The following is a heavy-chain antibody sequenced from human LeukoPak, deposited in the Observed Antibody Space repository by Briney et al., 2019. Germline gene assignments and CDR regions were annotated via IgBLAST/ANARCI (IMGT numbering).Heavy chain of an antibody. D-gene: IGHD6-19*01. Sequence: GGSLRLSCVGSGFTFRNHDMNWVRLAPGKGLEWISTSGGGGRDTYYGDSVKGRFTISRDNSKNILYLQMNSLNGADTALYYCARRGGSNGWGAFDIWGQGTMVTVSS. J-gene: IGHJ3*02. V-gene: IGHV3-23*01. CDR1: GFTFRNHD. CDR2: SGGGGRDT. CDR3: ARRGGSNGWGAFDI.